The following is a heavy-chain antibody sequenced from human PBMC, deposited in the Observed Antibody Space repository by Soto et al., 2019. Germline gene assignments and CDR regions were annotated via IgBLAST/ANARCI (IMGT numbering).Heavy chain of an antibody. CDR2: IIPTIGTT. D-gene: IGHD5-12*01. V-gene: IGHV1-69*12. J-gene: IGHJ4*02. CDR3: AGALSSGYGPGDY. CDR1: GDTFTIFA. Sequence: QVQLVQSGAEVKKPGSSVKVSCKASGDTFTIFAISWVRQAPGQGLEWMGGIIPTIGTTNYAQRFQGRITITGDECRGTAYMEWSSMKSEDTEVYYCAGALSSGYGPGDYWGQGTLVTVSS.